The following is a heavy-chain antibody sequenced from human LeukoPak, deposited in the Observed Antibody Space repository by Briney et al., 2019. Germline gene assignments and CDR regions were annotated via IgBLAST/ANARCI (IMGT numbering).Heavy chain of an antibody. D-gene: IGHD1-14*01. V-gene: IGHV3-33*08. Sequence: PGGSLRLSCAASRFTFSKYWMHWVRQAPGKGLEWVAVIWYDGSNKYYADSVKGRFTISRDNSKNTLYLQMNSLRAEDTAVYYCARDPDYWGQGTLVTVSS. CDR1: RFTFSKYW. CDR3: ARDPDY. J-gene: IGHJ4*02. CDR2: IWYDGSNK.